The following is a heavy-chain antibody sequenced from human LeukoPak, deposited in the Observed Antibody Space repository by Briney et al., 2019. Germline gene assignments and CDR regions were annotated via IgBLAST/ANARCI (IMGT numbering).Heavy chain of an antibody. Sequence: SETLSLTCAVYGGSFSGYYWSWIRQPPGKGLEWIGEINHSGSTNYNPSLKSRVTISVDTSKNQFSLKPSSVTAADTAVYYCARKRYDILTGYYKDWGQGTLVTVSS. CDR2: INHSGST. V-gene: IGHV4-34*01. J-gene: IGHJ4*02. D-gene: IGHD3-9*01. CDR3: ARKRYDILTGYYKD. CDR1: GGSFSGYY.